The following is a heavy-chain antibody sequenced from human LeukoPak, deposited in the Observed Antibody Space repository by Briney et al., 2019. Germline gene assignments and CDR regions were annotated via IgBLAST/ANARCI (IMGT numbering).Heavy chain of an antibody. CDR3: ARVGLGVGSGRKASGFDP. CDR2: IKEDGSEK. CDR1: GFTFSSYW. V-gene: IGHV3-7*01. D-gene: IGHD3-10*01. Sequence: PGGPLRLSCAASGFTFSSYWMSWVRQAPGKGLEWVANIKEDGSEKNYVDSVKGRFTIARDNAKNSLYLQMNSLRADDMAVYYCARVGLGVGSGRKASGFDPWGQGTLVTVSS. J-gene: IGHJ5*02.